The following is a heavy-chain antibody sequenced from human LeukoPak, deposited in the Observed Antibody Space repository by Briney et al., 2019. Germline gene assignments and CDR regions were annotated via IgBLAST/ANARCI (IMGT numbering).Heavy chain of an antibody. CDR1: GGSISSYY. CDR3: AGDTYGTDS. J-gene: IGHJ5*01. CDR2: IYYSGNS. V-gene: IGHV4-59*01. Sequence: SETLSLTCTVSGGSISSYYWNWIRHPPGKGLQWIGYIYYSGNSNYNPSLKSRVTISIDTPKNQFSLKLTSVTAADTAVYYCAGDTYGTDSWGQGTLVTVSS. D-gene: IGHD5-18*01.